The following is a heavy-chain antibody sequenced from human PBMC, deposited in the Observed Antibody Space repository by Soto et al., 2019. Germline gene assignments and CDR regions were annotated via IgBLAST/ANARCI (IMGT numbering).Heavy chain of an antibody. J-gene: IGHJ4*02. CDR3: ARGSVAGKSDY. D-gene: IGHD6-19*01. V-gene: IGHV4-34*01. CDR1: GGSFSGYY. Sequence: QVQLQQWGAGLLKPSETLSLTCAVYGGSFSGYYWSWIRQPPGKGLEWIGEINHSGSTNYNPSLKSRGTISVDTSKNQFSLNVRSVTAADTAGYYCARGSVAGKSDYWGQGTLVTVSS. CDR2: INHSGST.